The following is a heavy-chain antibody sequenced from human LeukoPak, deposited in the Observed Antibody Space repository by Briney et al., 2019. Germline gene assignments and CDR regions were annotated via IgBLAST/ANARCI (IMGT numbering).Heavy chain of an antibody. J-gene: IGHJ4*02. V-gene: IGHV3-30*03. CDR2: ISYDGSNK. CDR1: GFTFSSYG. Sequence: GRSLRLSCAASGFTFSSYGMHWVRQAPGKGLEWVAVISYDGSNKYYADSVKGRFTISRDNSKNTLYLQMNSLRAEDTAVYYCARDMYSSSWYEGLFDYWGQGTLVTVSS. D-gene: IGHD6-13*01. CDR3: ARDMYSSSWYEGLFDY.